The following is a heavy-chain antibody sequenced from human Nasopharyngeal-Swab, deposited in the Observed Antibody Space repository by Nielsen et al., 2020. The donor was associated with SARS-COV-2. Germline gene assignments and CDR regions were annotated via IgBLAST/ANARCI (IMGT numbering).Heavy chain of an antibody. V-gene: IGHV4-34*01. Sequence: WIRQPPGKGLEWIGEINHSGGTNYNPSLKSRVTISVDTSKNQFSLKLSSVTAADTAVYYCARIEDCSSTSCYDYFDYWGQGTLVTVSS. CDR3: ARIEDCSSTSCYDYFDY. CDR2: INHSGGT. J-gene: IGHJ4*02. D-gene: IGHD2-2*01.